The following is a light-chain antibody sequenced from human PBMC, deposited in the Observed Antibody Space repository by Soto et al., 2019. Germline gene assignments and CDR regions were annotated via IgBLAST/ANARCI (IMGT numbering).Light chain of an antibody. V-gene: IGKV1-17*01. CDR2: AAS. Sequence: DLQMTQSPSSLSASVGDRVTITCRTSQGIRNDLDWYQQRPGKAPKRLIYAASSLQSGVPSRFSGSGSGTEFTLTISSLQPEDIATYYCLQHNSYPRTFGQGTKVEIK. J-gene: IGKJ1*01. CDR1: QGIRND. CDR3: LQHNSYPRT.